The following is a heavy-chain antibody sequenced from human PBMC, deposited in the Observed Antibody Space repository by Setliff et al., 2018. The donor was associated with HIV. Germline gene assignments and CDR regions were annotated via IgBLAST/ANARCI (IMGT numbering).Heavy chain of an antibody. CDR1: GGSISSHY. D-gene: IGHD1-26*01. V-gene: IGHV4-59*08. Sequence: SETLSLTCTVSGGSISSHYWSWIRQPPGKGLEWIAYISYSGTTNYNPSLKSRVTISVDTSKNQFSLKVSSVTAADTAVYYCARRRPPPSGSYSKYYMDVWGKGTTVTVSS. CDR3: ARRRPPPSGSYSKYYMDV. CDR2: ISYSGTT. J-gene: IGHJ6*03.